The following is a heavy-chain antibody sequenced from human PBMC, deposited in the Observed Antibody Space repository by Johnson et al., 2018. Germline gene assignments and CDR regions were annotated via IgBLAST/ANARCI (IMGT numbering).Heavy chain of an antibody. V-gene: IGHV3-9*01. CDR1: GFTFDDYA. CDR3: AKDPAAVYYYSGMDV. CDR2: ISWNSGSI. Sequence: EVQLVESGGGLVQPGRSLRLSCAASGFTFDDYAMHWVRQAPGKGLEWVSGISWNSGSIGYADSVKGRFTISRDNAKNSLYLQMNSLRAEDPALYYCAKDPAAVYYYSGMDVWGQGTTVTVSS. J-gene: IGHJ6*02. D-gene: IGHD2-2*01.